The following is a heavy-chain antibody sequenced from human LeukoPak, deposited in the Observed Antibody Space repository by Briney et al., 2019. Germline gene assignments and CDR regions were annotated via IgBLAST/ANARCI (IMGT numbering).Heavy chain of an antibody. Sequence: GGSLRLSCVASGFTFSSYAMSWVRQAPGKGLEWVSAISGSGGSTYYADSVKGRFTISRDNSKNTLYLQMNSLRAEDTAVYYCAKDAYYYDSSGYYVFDYWGQGTLVTVSS. CDR3: AKDAYYYDSSGYYVFDY. J-gene: IGHJ4*02. V-gene: IGHV3-23*01. CDR1: GFTFSSYA. D-gene: IGHD3-22*01. CDR2: ISGSGGST.